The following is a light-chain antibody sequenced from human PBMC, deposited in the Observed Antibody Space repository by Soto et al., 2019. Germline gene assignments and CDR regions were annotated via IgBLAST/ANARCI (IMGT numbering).Light chain of an antibody. CDR1: QTIGTY. CDR2: DAS. Sequence: IEVTQSPSSLAAPVKDRVTITCRASQTIGTYLNWYRHKSGAAPELLIYDASTLQSGVPSRFRGGASGTDFTLTIISLQLDDFATYYCQLSYITPLTFGQGTKVDNK. J-gene: IGKJ1*01. CDR3: QLSYITPLT. V-gene: IGKV1-39*01.